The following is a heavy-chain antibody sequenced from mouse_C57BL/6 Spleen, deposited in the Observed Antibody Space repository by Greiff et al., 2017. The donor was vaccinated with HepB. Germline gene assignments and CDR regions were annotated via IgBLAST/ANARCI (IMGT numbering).Heavy chain of an antibody. CDR1: GFTFSSYA. Sequence: VKLMESGGGLVKPGGSLKLSCAASGFTFSSYAMSWVRQTPEKRLEWVATISDGGSYTYYPDNVKGRFTISRDNAKNNLYLQMSHLKSEDTAMYYCARERVVVATDYAMDYWGQGTSVTVSS. J-gene: IGHJ4*01. D-gene: IGHD1-1*01. V-gene: IGHV5-4*01. CDR3: ARERVVVATDYAMDY. CDR2: ISDGGSYT.